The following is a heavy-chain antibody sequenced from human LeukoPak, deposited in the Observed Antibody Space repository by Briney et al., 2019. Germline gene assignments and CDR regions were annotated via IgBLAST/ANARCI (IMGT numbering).Heavy chain of an antibody. J-gene: IGHJ4*02. Sequence: PSETLSLTCAVYGGSFSGYYWSWIRQPPGKGLEWIGEINHSGSTNYNPSLKSRVTISVDTSKNQFSLKLSSVTAADTAVYYCASEGYDSSGYYYLPGYAWGQGTLVTVSS. D-gene: IGHD3-22*01. CDR3: ASEGYDSSGYYYLPGYA. CDR1: GGSFSGYY. V-gene: IGHV4-34*01. CDR2: INHSGST.